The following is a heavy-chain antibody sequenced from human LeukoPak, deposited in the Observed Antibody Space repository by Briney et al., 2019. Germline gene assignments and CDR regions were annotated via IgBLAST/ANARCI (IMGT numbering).Heavy chain of an antibody. V-gene: IGHV3-23*01. CDR3: VREGPRGLAFDI. J-gene: IGHJ3*02. CDR1: GFTFSGHA. Sequence: GGSLRLSCAASGFTFSGHAMGWVRQAPGKGLEWVSSITGSGGGTYYADSVKGRFAISRENSKNTLYLHMNSLRAEDTAVYYCVREGPRGLAFDIWGQGTRVTVSS. CDR2: ITGSGGGT.